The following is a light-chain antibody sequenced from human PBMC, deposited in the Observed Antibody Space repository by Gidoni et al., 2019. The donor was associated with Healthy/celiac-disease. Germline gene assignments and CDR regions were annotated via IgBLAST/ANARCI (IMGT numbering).Light chain of an antibody. CDR3: QQYNNWPPTWT. CDR1: QSVSSN. V-gene: IGKV3-15*01. Sequence: EIVMTQSPATLSVSPGERATLSCRASQSVSSNLAWYQQKPGQAPRLLIYGASTRATGIPARVSGSGSGTEFTLTISSLKSEDFAVYYCQQYNNWPPTWTFGQGTKVEIK. CDR2: GAS. J-gene: IGKJ1*01.